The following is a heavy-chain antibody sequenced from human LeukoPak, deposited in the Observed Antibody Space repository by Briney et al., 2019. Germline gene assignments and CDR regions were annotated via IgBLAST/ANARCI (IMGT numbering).Heavy chain of an antibody. D-gene: IGHD6-13*01. CDR1: GFTFSSYN. CDR3: ARVSEAAAFDY. CDR2: ISSSSTYI. Sequence: GGSLRLSCAASGFTFSSYNMNWVRQAPGKGLEWVSSISSSSTYIYYADSVKGRFTISRDNAKNSLYLQMNSLRADDTAVYYCARVSEAAAFDYWGQGTLVTVSS. V-gene: IGHV3-21*01. J-gene: IGHJ4*02.